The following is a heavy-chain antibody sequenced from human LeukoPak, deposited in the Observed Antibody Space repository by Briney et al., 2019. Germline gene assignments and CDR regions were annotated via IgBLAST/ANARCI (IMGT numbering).Heavy chain of an antibody. CDR2: IYYSGST. D-gene: IGHD6-13*01. Sequence: PSETLSLTCTVSGGPVSSGSYYWSWIRQPPGKGLEWIGYIYYSGSTNYNPSLKSRVTISVDTSKNQFSLKLSSVTAADTAVYYCARCSGYSSSWYAFRVGLFDYWGQGTLVTVSS. CDR1: GGPVSSGSYY. V-gene: IGHV4-61*01. J-gene: IGHJ4*02. CDR3: ARCSGYSSSWYAFRVGLFDY.